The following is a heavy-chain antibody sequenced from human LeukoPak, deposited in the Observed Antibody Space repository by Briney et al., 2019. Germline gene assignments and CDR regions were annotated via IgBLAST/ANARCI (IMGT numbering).Heavy chain of an antibody. CDR1: GFSFSSYW. J-gene: IGHJ4*02. Sequence: QPGGSLRLSCAASGFSFSSYWMSWVRQAPGKGLEWVANTNQDGSAKNYVGSVRGRFTISRDNAENSLYLQMNSLRAEDTAVYYCAREGFLDYWGQGTLVTVSS. D-gene: IGHD2/OR15-2a*01. CDR3: AREGFLDY. CDR2: TNQDGSAK. V-gene: IGHV3-7*01.